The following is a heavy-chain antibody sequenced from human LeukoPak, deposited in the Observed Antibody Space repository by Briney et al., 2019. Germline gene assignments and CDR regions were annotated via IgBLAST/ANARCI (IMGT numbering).Heavy chain of an antibody. CDR1: GFTFSSYS. J-gene: IGHJ4*02. V-gene: IGHV3-48*01. D-gene: IGHD6-19*01. CDR3: ARGTGYSSGWYPGY. CDR2: ISSSSTI. Sequence: GSLRLSCAASGFTFSSYSMNWVRQAPGKGLEWVSYISSSSTIYYADSVKGRFTISRDNAKNSLYLQMNSLRAEDTAVYYCARGTGYSSGWYPGYWGQGTLVTVSS.